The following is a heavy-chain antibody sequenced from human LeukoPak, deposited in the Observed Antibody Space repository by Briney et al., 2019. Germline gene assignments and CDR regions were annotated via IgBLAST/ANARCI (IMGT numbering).Heavy chain of an antibody. V-gene: IGHV3-30-3*01. CDR3: ARVWGLYYDYVWGSWAHDY. CDR2: ISYDGSNK. Sequence: PGRSLRLSCAASGFTFSSYAMHWVRQAPGKGLEWVAVISYDGSNKYYADSVKGRFTISRDNSKNTLYLQMNSLRAEDTAVYYCARVWGLYYDYVWGSWAHDYWGQGTLVTVSS. D-gene: IGHD3-16*01. J-gene: IGHJ4*02. CDR1: GFTFSSYA.